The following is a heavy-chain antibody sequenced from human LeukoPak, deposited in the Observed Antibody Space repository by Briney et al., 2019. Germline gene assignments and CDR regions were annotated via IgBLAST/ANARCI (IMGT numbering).Heavy chain of an antibody. CDR2: ITGAGTST. D-gene: IGHD5-18*01. J-gene: IGHJ4*02. CDR3: ARKVAVAMDLDY. CDR1: GFTFKSYG. Sequence: GESLKISCVASGFTFKSYGMTWVRQVPGKGLEWLSSITGAGTSTKYADSVNGRFTISRDNSKNTLSLQMTGLRAEDTAVYYCARKVAVAMDLDYWGQGTLVTVSS. V-gene: IGHV3-23*01.